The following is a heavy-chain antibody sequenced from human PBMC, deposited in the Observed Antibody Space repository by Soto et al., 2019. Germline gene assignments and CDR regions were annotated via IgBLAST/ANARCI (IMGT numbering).Heavy chain of an antibody. CDR1: GGSMISYY. Sequence: SETLSLTCTVSGGSMISYYWSWIRQPPGKGLEWIGYIYYSGITNYNPSLKSRVTISVDTSKNQFSLKLSSVTAADTAVYYCARYKSNYYYGMDVWGQGTTVTV. D-gene: IGHD1-20*01. CDR2: IYYSGIT. J-gene: IGHJ6*02. V-gene: IGHV4-59*01. CDR3: ARYKSNYYYGMDV.